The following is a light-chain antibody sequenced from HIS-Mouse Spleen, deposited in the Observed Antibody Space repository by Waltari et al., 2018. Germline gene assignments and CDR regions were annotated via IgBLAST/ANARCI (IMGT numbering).Light chain of an antibody. J-gene: IGLJ1*01. CDR2: DVR. CDR3: SSYTSSSTYV. V-gene: IGLV2-14*03. CDR1: SSDVGGSNY. Sequence: QSALTQPASVSGSPGQSIPISCTGTSSDVGGSNYVPWYQQHPGKAPKLMMYDVRNRPSGVSNRFSGSKSGNTASLTISGLQAEDEADYYCSSYTSSSTYVFGTGTKVTVL.